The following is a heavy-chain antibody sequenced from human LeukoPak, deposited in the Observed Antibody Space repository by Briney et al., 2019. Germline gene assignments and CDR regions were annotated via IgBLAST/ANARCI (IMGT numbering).Heavy chain of an antibody. J-gene: IGHJ4*02. V-gene: IGHV3-7*01. Sequence: GGSLRLSCAASGFTFSSYWMSWVRQAPGKGLEWVADIKEDGSGTYYVDSVKGRFTISRDNHKNSLYLQLNSLRAEDTAVYYCARDFYDNSGYSHDYWGQGTLVTVSS. CDR2: IKEDGSGT. D-gene: IGHD3-22*01. CDR1: GFTFSSYW. CDR3: ARDFYDNSGYSHDY.